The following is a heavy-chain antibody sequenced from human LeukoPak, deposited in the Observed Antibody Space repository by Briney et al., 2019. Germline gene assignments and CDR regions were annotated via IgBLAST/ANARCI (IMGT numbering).Heavy chain of an antibody. CDR3: ARGGTAYDNRALF. D-gene: IGHD5-12*01. CDR1: GGTLSKDN. CDR2: IIPSRGIT. J-gene: IGHJ4*02. V-gene: IGHV1-69*02. Sequence: SVKVSCKASGGTLSKDNVNWVRQAPGQGLEWMGRIIPSRGITNYAQRFQGRVTITADKSASTAYMELSSLGSDDTAVYYCARGGTAYDNRALFWGQGTLVTVSS.